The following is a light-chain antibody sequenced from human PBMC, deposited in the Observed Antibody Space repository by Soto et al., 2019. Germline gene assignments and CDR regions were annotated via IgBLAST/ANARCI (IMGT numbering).Light chain of an antibody. CDR3: QQRSNWPRT. V-gene: IGKV3-11*01. Sequence: EIVLTQSPATLSLSPGEKATLSCRASPSVSGYLAWYQQKRGQAPRLLIYDASNRATGIPARFSGSGSGTDFTLTISSLEPEDFAVYYCQQRSNWPRTFGQGTKVDI. CDR1: PSVSGY. CDR2: DAS. J-gene: IGKJ1*01.